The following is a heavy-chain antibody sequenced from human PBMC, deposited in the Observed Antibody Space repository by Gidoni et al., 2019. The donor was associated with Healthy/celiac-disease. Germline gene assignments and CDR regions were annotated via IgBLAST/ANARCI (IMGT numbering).Heavy chain of an antibody. CDR1: GCTFPSYG. Sequence: QVQPAQAGAEVKKPGASGKVSGKASGCTFPSYGISWVRQAPGQGLEWMGWISAYNGNTNYAQKLQGRVTMTTDTATSTAYMELRGLRSDDTAVYYCARGGYGAAFDYWGQGTLVTVSS. D-gene: IGHD4-17*01. CDR2: ISAYNGNT. CDR3: ARGGYGAAFDY. J-gene: IGHJ4*02. V-gene: IGHV1-18*04.